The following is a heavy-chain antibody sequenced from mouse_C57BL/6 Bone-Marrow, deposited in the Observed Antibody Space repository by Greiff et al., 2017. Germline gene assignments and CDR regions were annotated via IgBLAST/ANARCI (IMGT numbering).Heavy chain of an antibody. CDR1: GFTFSSYA. V-gene: IGHV5-4*01. CDR2: ISDGGSYT. CDR3: ARDLRRVRFDY. D-gene: IGHD2-12*01. J-gene: IGHJ2*01. Sequence: EVKLMESGGGLVKPGGSLKLSCAASGFTFSSYAMSWVRQTPEKRLEWVATISDGGSYTYYPDNVKGRFTISRDNAKNNLYLQMSHLKSEDTAMYYCARDLRRVRFDYWGQGTTLSVSS.